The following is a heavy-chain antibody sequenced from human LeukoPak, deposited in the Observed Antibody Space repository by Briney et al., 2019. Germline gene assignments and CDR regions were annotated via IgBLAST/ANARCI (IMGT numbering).Heavy chain of an antibody. V-gene: IGHV3-23*01. CDR2: IIDSGGST. D-gene: IGHD3-10*01. Sequence: GGSLRLSCAASGFTFSSYAMSWVRQAPGKGLEWVSTIIDSGGSTFYADSVKGRFTISRDNSKTTLYLQMNSLRAEDTAVYYCAKDSPLWGDYGMDVWGQGTTVTVSS. J-gene: IGHJ6*02. CDR1: GFTFSSYA. CDR3: AKDSPLWGDYGMDV.